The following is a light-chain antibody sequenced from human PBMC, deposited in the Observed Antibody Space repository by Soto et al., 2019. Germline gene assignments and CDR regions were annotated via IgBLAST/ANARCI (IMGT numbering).Light chain of an antibody. CDR1: QGIRNI. Sequence: DIQMTQSPTSLSASVGDRVTITCRASQGIRNIVAWYQQKPGKAPKLLIYAASTLQSGVPSRFSGSGSGTHFTLTINSLQPEEVATDSCQKYSSVPVFGPGTKVEIK. CDR3: QKYSSVPV. V-gene: IGKV1-27*01. CDR2: AAS. J-gene: IGKJ3*01.